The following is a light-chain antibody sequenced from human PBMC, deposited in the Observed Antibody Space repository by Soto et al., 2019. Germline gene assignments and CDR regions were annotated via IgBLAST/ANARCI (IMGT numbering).Light chain of an antibody. J-gene: IGKJ3*01. Sequence: EIVLTQSPGTLSLSPGERATLSCRASQSVSSSYLAWYQQKPGQAPRLLIYGASSRATGIPYRFSGSRSGTYLTLTISRLEHEDLAVYYCQKYGRSPFAFGPGTKVDLK. CDR2: GAS. CDR1: QSVSSSY. V-gene: IGKV3-20*01. CDR3: QKYGRSPFA.